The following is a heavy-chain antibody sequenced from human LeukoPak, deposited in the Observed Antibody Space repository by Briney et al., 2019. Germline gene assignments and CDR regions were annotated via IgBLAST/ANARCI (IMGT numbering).Heavy chain of an antibody. V-gene: IGHV3-30*18. CDR3: AKGQQLAHYFDY. CDR1: GFTFSSYG. CDR2: ISYDGSNK. D-gene: IGHD6-13*01. J-gene: IGHJ4*02. Sequence: PGRSLSLSFAASGFTFSSYGMHWVRQAPGKGLEWVAVISYDGSNKYYADSVKGRFTISRDNSKNTLYLQMNSLRAEDTAVYYCAKGQQLAHYFDYWGQGTLVTVSS.